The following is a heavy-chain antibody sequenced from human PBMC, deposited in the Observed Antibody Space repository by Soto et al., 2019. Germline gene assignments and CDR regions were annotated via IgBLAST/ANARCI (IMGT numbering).Heavy chain of an antibody. J-gene: IGHJ6*02. CDR3: ARRPPTTVVTRYYYYGMDV. Sequence: AGVTVPCKASVYTFTGYYMHCVRPAPGQGLEWMGWINPNSGGTNYAQKLQGRVTMTRDTSISTAYMELSRLRSDDTAVYYCARRPPTTVVTRYYYYGMDVWGQGTTVTVSS. CDR1: VYTFTGYY. D-gene: IGHD4-17*01. V-gene: IGHV1-2*02. CDR2: INPNSGGT.